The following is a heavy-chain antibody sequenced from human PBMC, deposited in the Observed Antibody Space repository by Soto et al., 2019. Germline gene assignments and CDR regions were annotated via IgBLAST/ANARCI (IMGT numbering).Heavy chain of an antibody. CDR2: ISASGVTT. CDR1: GFAFHTHA. Sequence: EVQLLGSGGGLVQPGGSLRLSCAASGFAFHTHALSWVRQAPGKGLEWVSGISASGVTTYYADSVKGRFTISRDNSKNTVTLQMNSLRAEDTAFYYCAKDRTPPLSLSPSSQAIKNLLVGQCFDSWGQGTLVTVSS. CDR3: AKDRTPPLSLSPSSQAIKNLLVGQCFDS. D-gene: IGHD2-8*02. J-gene: IGHJ4*02. V-gene: IGHV3-23*01.